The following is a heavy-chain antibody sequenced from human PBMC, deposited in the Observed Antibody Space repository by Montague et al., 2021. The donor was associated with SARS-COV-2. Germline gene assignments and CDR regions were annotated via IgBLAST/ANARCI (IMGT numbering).Heavy chain of an antibody. CDR1: GESFSGYY. D-gene: IGHD2-2*01. J-gene: IGHJ6*02. CDR3: ARGRSTALFRRVYFGMDV. V-gene: IGHV4-34*01. CDR2: INHSGST. Sequence: SETLSLTCAVYGESFSGYYWSWIRQPPGKGLEWIGEINHSGSTNXNPSLKSRVTISVDTSKNQFSLKLSSVTAADTAVYYCARGRSTALFRRVYFGMDVWGQGTTVTVSS.